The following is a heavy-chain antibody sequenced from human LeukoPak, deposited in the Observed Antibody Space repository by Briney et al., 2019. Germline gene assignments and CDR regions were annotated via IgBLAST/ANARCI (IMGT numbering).Heavy chain of an antibody. V-gene: IGHV3-21*01. J-gene: IGHJ4*02. D-gene: IGHD1-26*01. CDR3: ARVRELQYYFDY. CDR2: ISSSSSYI. Sequence: GGPLRLSCAASGFTLSSYSMNWVRQAPGKGLEWVSSISSSSSYIYYAESVKGRFTISRDNAKNSLYLQMNSLRAEDTAVYYCARVRELQYYFDYWGQGTLVTVSS. CDR1: GFTLSSYS.